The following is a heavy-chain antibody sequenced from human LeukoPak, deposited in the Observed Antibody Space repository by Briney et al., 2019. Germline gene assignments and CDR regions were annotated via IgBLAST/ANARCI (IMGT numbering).Heavy chain of an antibody. D-gene: IGHD6-19*01. Sequence: SETLSLTCTVSVGSISGYYWSWIRQPPAKGLEWIGYIHYSGSTNYNPSLKGRVTISVDTSKNQFSLKLSSVTAADTAVYYCTRGSGWYNYWGQGTLVTVSS. CDR2: IHYSGST. CDR1: VGSISGYY. J-gene: IGHJ4*02. CDR3: TRGSGWYNY. V-gene: IGHV4-59*01.